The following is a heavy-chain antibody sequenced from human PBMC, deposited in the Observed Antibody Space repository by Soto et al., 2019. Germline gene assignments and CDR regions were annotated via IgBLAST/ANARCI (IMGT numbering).Heavy chain of an antibody. Sequence: QVQLVQSGAEVKKPGSSVKVSCKASGGTFSSYTISWVRQAPGQGLEWMGRIIPILGIANYAQKFQGRVTITADKSTSTAYMELSSLRSEDTAVYYCARDLLDCSSTSCFLPGFDYWGQGTLVTVSS. CDR2: IIPILGIA. D-gene: IGHD2-2*01. CDR3: ARDLLDCSSTSCFLPGFDY. V-gene: IGHV1-69*08. J-gene: IGHJ4*02. CDR1: GGTFSSYT.